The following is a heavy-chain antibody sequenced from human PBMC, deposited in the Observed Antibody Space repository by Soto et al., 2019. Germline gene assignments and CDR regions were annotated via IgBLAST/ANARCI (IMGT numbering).Heavy chain of an antibody. CDR1: GGTFSSYA. CDR2: IIPIFGTA. D-gene: IGHD2-15*01. J-gene: IGHJ5*02. V-gene: IGHV1-69*05. CDR3: AREVVVAATGWFDP. Sequence: QVQLVQSGAEVKKPGSSVKVSCKASGGTFSSYAISWVRQAPGQGLEWMGGIIPIFGTANYAQKFQGRVTITSDEATSTADMELSSLRSEDTAVYYCAREVVVAATGWFDPWGQGTLVTVSS.